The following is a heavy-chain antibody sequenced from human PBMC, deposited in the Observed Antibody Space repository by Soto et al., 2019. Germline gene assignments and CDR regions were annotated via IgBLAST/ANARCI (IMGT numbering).Heavy chain of an antibody. D-gene: IGHD4-17*01. CDR1: GGTFTLYW. CDR3: ARPANTVADHFDL. Sequence: PWEFLTISGRISGGTFTLYWIGWVRQMPGKGLEWMGIIYPSDSDTRYSPSFQGQVTISADQSINTAYLQWDSLKASDTAIYYCARPANTVADHFDLWGQGTPVTVSS. V-gene: IGHV5-51*01. J-gene: IGHJ4*02. CDR2: IYPSDSDT.